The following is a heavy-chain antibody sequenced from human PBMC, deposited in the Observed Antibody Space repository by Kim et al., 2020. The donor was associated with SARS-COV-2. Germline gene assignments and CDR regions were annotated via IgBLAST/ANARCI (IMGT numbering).Heavy chain of an antibody. CDR2: ISGSGGST. J-gene: IGHJ4*02. D-gene: IGHD3-9*01. CDR3: AKVGTYYDILACYPPTVDY. V-gene: IGHV3-23*01. CDR1: GFTFSSYA. Sequence: GGSLRLSCAASGFTFSSYAMSWVRQAPGKGLEWVSAISGSGGSTYYADSVKGRFTISRDNSKNTLYLQMNSLRAEDTAVYYCAKVGTYYDILACYPPTVDYWGQGTLVTVSP.